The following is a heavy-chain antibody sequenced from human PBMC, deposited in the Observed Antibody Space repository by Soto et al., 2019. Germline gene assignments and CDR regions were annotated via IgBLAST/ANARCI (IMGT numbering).Heavy chain of an antibody. J-gene: IGHJ4*02. V-gene: IGHV1-3*01. CDR3: ARNLVVVVDATRALGY. CDR2: INAGNGNT. Sequence: QVQLVQSGAEVKKPGASVKVSCKASGYTFTSYTMHWVRQAPGQTLEWMGWINAGNGNTKSSQKFQGRVTITRDTSEATAYMELSSLRPEDTAVYYCARNLVVVVDATRALGYWGQGTLVTVSS. D-gene: IGHD2-15*01. CDR1: GYTFTSYT.